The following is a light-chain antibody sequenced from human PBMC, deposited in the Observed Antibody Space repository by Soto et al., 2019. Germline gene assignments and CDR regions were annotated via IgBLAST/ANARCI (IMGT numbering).Light chain of an antibody. CDR1: SSDVGGYNY. V-gene: IGLV2-14*01. J-gene: IGLJ1*01. Sequence: QSALTQPASVSGSPGQSITISCTGTSSDVGGYNYVSWYQRHPGKAPKLMIFEVSSRPSGVSNRFSGSKSGNTASLTISGLQAEDEADYFCSSYSRKSIYVFGRGTKVTVL. CDR3: SSYSRKSIYV. CDR2: EVS.